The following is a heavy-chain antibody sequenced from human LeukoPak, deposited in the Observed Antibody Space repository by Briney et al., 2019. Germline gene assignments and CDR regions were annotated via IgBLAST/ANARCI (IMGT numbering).Heavy chain of an antibody. CDR1: GYTFTSYG. CDR3: ARGEASLVGTGNWFDP. V-gene: IGHV1-18*01. CDR2: ISAYNGNT. D-gene: IGHD2-21*01. J-gene: IGHJ5*02. Sequence: ASVKVSCKASGYTFTSYGISWVRQAPGQGLEWMGWISAYNGNTNYAQKLQGRVTMTTDTSTSTAYMELSSLRSEDTAVYYCARGEASLVGTGNWFDPWGQGTLVTVSS.